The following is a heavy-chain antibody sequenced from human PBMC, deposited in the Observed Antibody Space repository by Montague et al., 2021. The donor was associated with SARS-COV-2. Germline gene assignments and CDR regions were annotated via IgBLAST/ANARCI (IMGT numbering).Heavy chain of an antibody. Sequence: CAISGDSVSSNRAAWNWIRQSPSGGLEWLGRTYYRSKWHNDYAVSVKSRITINPDTSKNRFSLQLKSVTPEDTAVYYCARGWVATIPHMDNWGQGSLVIVSS. J-gene: IGHJ4*02. V-gene: IGHV6-1*01. CDR3: ARGWVATIPHMDN. CDR1: GDSVSSNRAA. D-gene: IGHD5-12*01. CDR2: TYYRSKWHN.